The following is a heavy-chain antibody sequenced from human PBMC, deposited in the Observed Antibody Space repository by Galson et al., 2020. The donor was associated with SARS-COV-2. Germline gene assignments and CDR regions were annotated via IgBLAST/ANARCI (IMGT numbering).Heavy chain of an antibody. J-gene: IGHJ5*02. Sequence: SVKVSCKASGGTFSSYAISWVRQAPGQGLEWMGRIIPIFGTANYAQKFQGRVTITADESTSTAYMELSSLRSEDTAVYYCARDPGVPPIENWFDPWGQGTLVTVSS. CDR3: ARDPGVPPIENWFDP. D-gene: IGHD2-2*01. CDR1: GGTFSSYA. V-gene: IGHV1-69*13. CDR2: IIPIFGTA.